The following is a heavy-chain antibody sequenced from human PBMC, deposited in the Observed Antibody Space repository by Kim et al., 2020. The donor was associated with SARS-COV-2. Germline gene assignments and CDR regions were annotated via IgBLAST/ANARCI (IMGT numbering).Heavy chain of an antibody. J-gene: IGHJ6*02. CDR1: GFTFSSYA. V-gene: IGHV3-23*01. CDR3: AKAPPPVPAAIVYYYGMDV. CDR2: ISGSGGST. Sequence: GGSLRLSCAASGFTFSSYAMSWVRQAPGKGLEWVSAISGSGGSTYYADSVKGRFTISRDNSKNTLYLQMNSLRAEDTAVYYCAKAPPPVPAAIVYYYGMDVWGQGTTVTVSS. D-gene: IGHD2-2*02.